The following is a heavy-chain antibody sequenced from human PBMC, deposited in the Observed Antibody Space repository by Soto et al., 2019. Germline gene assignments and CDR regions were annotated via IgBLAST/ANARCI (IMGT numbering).Heavy chain of an antibody. CDR2: ISGGGSGA. J-gene: IGHJ4*02. V-gene: IGHV3-23*01. CDR3: AIDLWWYTH. CDR1: GFTFSDHA. D-gene: IGHD2-15*01. Sequence: EVQLLESGGGLVQPGGSLRLSCTASGFTFSDHAMTWVRQAPGKGLEWLSGISGGGSGAYYADSVKGRFTVSRANSNNTLFLQMDILRVDDTAVYYCAIDLWWYTHWGQGTLVTVSS.